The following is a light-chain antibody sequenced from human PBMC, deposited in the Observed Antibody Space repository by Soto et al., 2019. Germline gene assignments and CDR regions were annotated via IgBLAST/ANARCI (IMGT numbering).Light chain of an antibody. CDR2: GAS. CDR3: QQYYNWPPAWT. Sequence: DIVMTQSPASLSVSPGEGVTLSCRASQSVGNDLAWYQQIAGQAPRLLIYGASTRATGVPARFSGSGSGTDCTITISALQSEDFAVDDRQQYYNWPPAWTFGQGTRVDIK. CDR1: QSVGND. V-gene: IGKV3-15*01. J-gene: IGKJ1*01.